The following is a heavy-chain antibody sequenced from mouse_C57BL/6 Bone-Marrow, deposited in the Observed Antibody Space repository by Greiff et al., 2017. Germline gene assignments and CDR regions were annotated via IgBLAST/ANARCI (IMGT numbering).Heavy chain of an antibody. CDR1: GFTFTDYY. V-gene: IGHV7-3*01. D-gene: IGHD1-1*01. Sequence: EVQLVESGGGLVQPGGSLSLSCAASGFTFTDYYMSWVRQPPGKALEWLGFIRNKANGYTTEYSASVKGRFTISRDNSQSILYRQMNALRAEDSATYYCAISSLYGSSPYYFDYWGQGTTLTVSS. CDR3: AISSLYGSSPYYFDY. J-gene: IGHJ2*01. CDR2: IRNKANGYTT.